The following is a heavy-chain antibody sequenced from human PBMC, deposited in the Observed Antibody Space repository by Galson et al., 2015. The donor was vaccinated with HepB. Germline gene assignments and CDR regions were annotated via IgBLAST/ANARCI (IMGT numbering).Heavy chain of an antibody. D-gene: IGHD1-7*01. CDR3: AREDNWNYWVY. V-gene: IGHV3-30*19. J-gene: IGHJ4*02. CDR2: ISYDGTDK. CDR1: GFTFSSYG. Sequence: SLRLSCAASGFTFSSYGMHWVRQAPGKGLEWVAIISYDGTDKKYADSVKGRFTISRDNSKNTLYLQLNSLRAEDTAVYYCAREDNWNYWVYWGQGTLVTVSS.